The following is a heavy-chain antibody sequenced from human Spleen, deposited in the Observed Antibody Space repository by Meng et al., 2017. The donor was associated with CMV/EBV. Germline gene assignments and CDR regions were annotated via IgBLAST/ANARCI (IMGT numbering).Heavy chain of an antibody. D-gene: IGHD3-16*01. CDR2: ISRSGDTR. J-gene: IGHJ3*02. CDR3: ARAHRVVLRGNDAFDI. CDR1: GFTFSGYE. Sequence: GGSLRLSCASSGFTFSGYEMDWVRQAPGKGLEWVSFISRSGDTRYYADSVKGRFTISRDNARNSLSLQMRGLRVEDTAVYYCARAHRVVLRGNDAFDIWGQGTMVTVSS. V-gene: IGHV3-48*03.